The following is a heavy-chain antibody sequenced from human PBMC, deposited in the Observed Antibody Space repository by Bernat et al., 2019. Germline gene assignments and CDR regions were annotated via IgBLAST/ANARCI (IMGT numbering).Heavy chain of an antibody. CDR2: IVPMFGTP. CDR3: ARPRYCSGSDFHCSLDY. V-gene: IGHV1-69*01. Sequence: QVQLVQSGAEVKKPGSSVRVSCKVSGGTFSSFTVIWVRLAPGQGLEWMGGIVPMFGTPNYAQKFQGRLTITADESTSTAYLELSGLISEDTAVYYCARPRYCSGSDFHCSLDYWGQGTLVTVSS. CDR1: GGTFSSFT. D-gene: IGHD2-15*01. J-gene: IGHJ4*02.